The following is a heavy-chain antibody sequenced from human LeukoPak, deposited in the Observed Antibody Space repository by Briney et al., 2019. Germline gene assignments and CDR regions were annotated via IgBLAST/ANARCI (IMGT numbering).Heavy chain of an antibody. V-gene: IGHV1-8*01. CDR2: VNPNSGNT. D-gene: IGHD5-24*01. J-gene: IGHJ4*02. Sequence: ASVKVSCKTSGYTFTSYDLNWVRQATGQGLEWMGWVNPNSGNTGYAQKFQGRVTMTMDPSISTAYMELSSLRSEDTAVYYCATLNRGDRDDYSGNFDYWGQGTLVTVSS. CDR1: GYTFTSYD. CDR3: ATLNRGDRDDYSGNFDY.